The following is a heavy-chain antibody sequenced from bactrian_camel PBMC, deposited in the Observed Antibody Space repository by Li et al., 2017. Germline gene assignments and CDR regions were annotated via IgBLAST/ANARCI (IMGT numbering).Heavy chain of an antibody. D-gene: IGHD1*01. V-gene: IGHV3S53*01. J-gene: IGHJ4*01. CDR1: GITFNVYC. Sequence: HVQLVESGGGSVQARGSLRLSCTTSGITFNVYCMGWSRQVQGKDREGVAAITSGGYTYYAEGERGRFTISRDNAENKVYLQMNSLKPEDTALYSCAKGAFSTANGVGHRVRGQGTQVTVS. CDR2: ITSGGYT.